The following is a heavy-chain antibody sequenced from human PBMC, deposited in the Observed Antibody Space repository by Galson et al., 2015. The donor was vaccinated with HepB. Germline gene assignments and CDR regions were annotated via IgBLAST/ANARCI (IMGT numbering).Heavy chain of an antibody. Sequence: CAISGDSVSSNRAAWNWIRQSPSRGLEWLGRTYYRSKWYNDYAVSVKSRITINPDTSKNQFSLQLNSVTPEDTAVYYCARDLGGRYFDWYRPFDPWGQGTLVTVSS. J-gene: IGHJ5*02. V-gene: IGHV6-1*01. CDR1: GDSVSSNRAA. D-gene: IGHD3-9*01. CDR3: ARDLGGRYFDWYRPFDP. CDR2: TYYRSKWYN.